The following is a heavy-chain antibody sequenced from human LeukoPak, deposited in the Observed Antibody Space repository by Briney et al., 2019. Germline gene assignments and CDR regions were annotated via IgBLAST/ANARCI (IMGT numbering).Heavy chain of an antibody. J-gene: IGHJ6*02. Sequence: PGGSLRLSCAASGFTFSSYWMHWVRQAPGKGLVWVSRINSDGSSTSYADSVKGRFTISRDNSKNTLYLLMNTLRPDDTAVYYCARVHRYCSSSTCPIPGYYYGMDVWGQGTTVTVSS. V-gene: IGHV3-74*01. CDR3: ARVHRYCSSSTCPIPGYYYGMDV. D-gene: IGHD2-2*01. CDR1: GFTFSSYW. CDR2: INSDGSST.